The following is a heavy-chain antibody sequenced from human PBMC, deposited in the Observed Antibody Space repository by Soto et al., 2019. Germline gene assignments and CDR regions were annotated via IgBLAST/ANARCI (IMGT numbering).Heavy chain of an antibody. CDR1: GGTFSSYA. CDR3: ARDLLNNDYGDYVLE. CDR2: IIPIFGTA. V-gene: IGHV1-69*13. D-gene: IGHD4-17*01. J-gene: IGHJ4*02. Sequence: VASVKVSCKASGGTFSSYAISWVRQAPGQGLEWMGGIIPIFGTANYAQKFQGRVTITADESTSTAYMELSSLRSEDTAVYYCARDLLNNDYGDYVLEWGQGTLVTVSS.